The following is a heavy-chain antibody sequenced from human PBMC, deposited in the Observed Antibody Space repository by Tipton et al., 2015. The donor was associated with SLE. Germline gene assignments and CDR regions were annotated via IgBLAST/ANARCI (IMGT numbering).Heavy chain of an antibody. V-gene: IGHV4-39*07. CDR1: GGSISSSGYY. D-gene: IGHD5-18*01. Sequence: TLSLTCTVSGGSISSSGYYWGWIRQPPGKGLEWIGEINHSGSTNYNPSLKSRVTISVDTSKNQFSLKLSSVTAADTAVYYCAQDSYGFPFDYWGQGTLVTVSS. CDR3: AQDSYGFPFDY. CDR2: INHSGST. J-gene: IGHJ4*02.